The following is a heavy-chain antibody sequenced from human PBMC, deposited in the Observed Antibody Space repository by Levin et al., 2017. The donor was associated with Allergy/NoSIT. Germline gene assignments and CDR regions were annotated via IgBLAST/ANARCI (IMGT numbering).Heavy chain of an antibody. V-gene: IGHV1-8*01. Sequence: GESLKISCKASGYTFTSYDINWVRQATGQGLEWMGWMNPNSGNTGYAQKFQGRVTMTRNTSISTAYMELSSLRSEDTAVYYCARVGRKVYYYDSSGAYDYWGQGTLVTVSS. J-gene: IGHJ4*02. CDR2: MNPNSGNT. CDR3: ARVGRKVYYYDSSGAYDY. D-gene: IGHD3-22*01. CDR1: GYTFTSYD.